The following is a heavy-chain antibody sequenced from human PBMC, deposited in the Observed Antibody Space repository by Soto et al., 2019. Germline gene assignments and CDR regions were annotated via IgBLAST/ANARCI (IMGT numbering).Heavy chain of an antibody. CDR1: GYTFTSYG. D-gene: IGHD3-22*01. J-gene: IGHJ5*02. V-gene: IGHV1-18*04. CDR2: INPYSGHT. CDR3: ARGQVVNFDNWFDP. Sequence: QIQLVQSGAEVKKPGTSVKVSCKASGYTFTSYGICWVRQAPGLGLEWMGWINPYSGHTNYAQNFQDRATLTTDTATNTAYMELKSLRSADTAVYFCARGQVVNFDNWFDPWGQGTLVTVSS.